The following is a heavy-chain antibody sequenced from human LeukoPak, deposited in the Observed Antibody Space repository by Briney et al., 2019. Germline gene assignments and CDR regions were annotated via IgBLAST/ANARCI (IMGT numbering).Heavy chain of an antibody. D-gene: IGHD3-10*01. J-gene: IGHJ6*03. CDR1: GGSISIGSYY. CDR3: AGGRRDSGSYGSFVYYYYYMDV. CDR2: IYYSGST. V-gene: IGHV4-61*01. Sequence: SETLSLTCTVPGGSISIGSYYCSWVRQPPGKGLEWLGYIYYSGSTNYNPSRKSRVTISVDASKNQFSLKLSSVTAADTAVYYCAGGRRDSGSYGSFVYYYYYMDVWGKGTTVTVS.